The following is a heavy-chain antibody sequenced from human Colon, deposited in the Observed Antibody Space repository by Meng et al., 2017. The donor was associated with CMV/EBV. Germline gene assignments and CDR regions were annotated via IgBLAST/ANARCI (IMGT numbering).Heavy chain of an antibody. D-gene: IGHD3-22*01. CDR2: INPNSGGT. Sequence: RLALLGAEREKPGASVKASCKSSGYTFTGYYMHWVRQAPGQGLEWMGWINPNSGGTNYAQKFQGRVTMTRDTSISTAYMELSRLRSDDTAVYYCATVSSGYYLYFQHWGQGTLVTVSS. J-gene: IGHJ1*01. CDR3: ATVSSGYYLYFQH. V-gene: IGHV1-2*02. CDR1: GYTFTGYY.